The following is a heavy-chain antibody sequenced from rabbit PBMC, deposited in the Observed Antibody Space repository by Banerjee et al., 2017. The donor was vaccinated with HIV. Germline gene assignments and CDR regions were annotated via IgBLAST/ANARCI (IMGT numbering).Heavy chain of an antibody. CDR1: GFSFSNKYV. Sequence: QSLEESGGDLVKPEGSLTLTCTASGFSFSNKYVMCWVRQAPGKGLEWIACINTSSGNIVYATWAKGRFTISKTSSTTVTLQMTSLTAADTATYFCARGYAEWLGWGLWGQGTLVTVS. D-gene: IGHD4-1*01. V-gene: IGHV1S40*01. J-gene: IGHJ6*01. CDR3: ARGYAEWLGWGL. CDR2: INTSSGNI.